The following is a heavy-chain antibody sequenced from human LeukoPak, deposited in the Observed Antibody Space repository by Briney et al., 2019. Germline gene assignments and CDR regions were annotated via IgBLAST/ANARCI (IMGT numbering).Heavy chain of an antibody. Sequence: GGSLRLSCAASGFTFSSYGMHWVRQAPGKGLEWVAVISYDGSNKYYADSVKGRFTISRDNSKNTLYLQMNSLRAEDTAVYYCAKAKGDYYDSSGLDYWGQGTLVTVSS. CDR1: GFTFSSYG. D-gene: IGHD3-22*01. J-gene: IGHJ4*02. CDR2: ISYDGSNK. V-gene: IGHV3-30*18. CDR3: AKAKGDYYDSSGLDY.